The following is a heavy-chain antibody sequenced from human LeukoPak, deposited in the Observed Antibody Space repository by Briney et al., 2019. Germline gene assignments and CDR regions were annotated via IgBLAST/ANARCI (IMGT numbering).Heavy chain of an antibody. CDR1: GFTFDDYG. V-gene: IGHV3-48*01. J-gene: IGHJ6*03. Sequence: GGSLRLSCAASGFTFDDYGMNWVRQAPGKGLEWVSYISSSSSTIYYADSVKGRFTISRDNAKNSLYLQTNSLRAEDTAVYYCASTPRGIAAAGGNYYMDVWGKGTTVTVSS. CDR3: ASTPRGIAAAGGNYYMDV. D-gene: IGHD6-13*01. CDR2: ISSSSSTI.